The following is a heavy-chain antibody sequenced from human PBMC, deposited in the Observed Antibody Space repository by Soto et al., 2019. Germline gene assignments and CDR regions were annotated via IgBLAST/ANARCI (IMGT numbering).Heavy chain of an antibody. V-gene: IGHV5-51*01. J-gene: IGHJ4*02. CDR3: ARVGDYYGPIDN. Sequence: PGESLKISCKGSGYSFTTYWIGWVRQMPGKEMEWMGIIYPGDSDTRYSPSFQGQVTISADKSISTAYLQRSSLKASDTAMYYCARVGDYYGPIDNWGQGTLVTVSS. D-gene: IGHD2-21*01. CDR1: GYSFTTYW. CDR2: IYPGDSDT.